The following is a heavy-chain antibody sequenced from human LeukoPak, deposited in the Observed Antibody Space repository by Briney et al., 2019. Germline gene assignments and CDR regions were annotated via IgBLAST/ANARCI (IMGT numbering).Heavy chain of an antibody. J-gene: IGHJ6*03. CDR2: IYGGRTL. CDR1: GGSINIRPNH. V-gene: IGHV4-39*07. Sequence: SETLSLTCAVSGGSINIRPNHWSWIRQPPGKGLERVGNIYGGRTLYYNPSLKSRVTISVDTSKNQFSLKLSSVTAADTAVYYCARVTSGYYYYMDVWGKGTTVTVSS. CDR3: ARVTSGYYYYMDV. D-gene: IGHD6-25*01.